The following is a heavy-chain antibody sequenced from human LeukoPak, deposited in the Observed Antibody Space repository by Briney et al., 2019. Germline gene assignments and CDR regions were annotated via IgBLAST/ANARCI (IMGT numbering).Heavy chain of an antibody. CDR3: ARADCRTASCFLDN. Sequence: GGSLRLSCAASGFTFSVSTMTWVRQAPGEGLEWVSSISPSGTDMYFAQSLKGRFTSSKYNNWETVPLQMISLRVDDTAVYYCARADCRTASCFLDNWGQGTLVTVSS. J-gene: IGHJ4*02. V-gene: IGHV3-21*01. D-gene: IGHD2-2*01. CDR2: ISPSGTDM. CDR1: GFTFSVST.